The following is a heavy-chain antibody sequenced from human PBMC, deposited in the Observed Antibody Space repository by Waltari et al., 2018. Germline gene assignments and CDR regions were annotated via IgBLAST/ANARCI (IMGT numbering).Heavy chain of an antibody. CDR3: ARVLRYFDWLPYAFDI. Sequence: EVQLVESGGGLVQPGGSLRLSCAASGFTFSTYWMSWVRQAPGKGLEWVANIRQDGSEKYYVDSVKGRFTISRDNAKNSLHLQMNSLRAEDTAVYYCARVLRYFDWLPYAFDIWGQGTMVTVSS. V-gene: IGHV3-7*01. CDR1: GFTFSTYW. D-gene: IGHD3-9*01. CDR2: IRQDGSEK. J-gene: IGHJ3*02.